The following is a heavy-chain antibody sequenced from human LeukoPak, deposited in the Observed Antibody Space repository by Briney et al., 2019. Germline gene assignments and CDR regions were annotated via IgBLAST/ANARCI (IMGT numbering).Heavy chain of an antibody. CDR1: GCTFSSYA. J-gene: IGHJ6*02. D-gene: IGHD6-19*01. V-gene: IGHV1-69*13. CDR2: IIPIFGTA. CDR3: AIDRRGYSSGWYADYYGMDV. Sequence: SVKVSCKASGCTFSSYAISWVRQAPGQGLEWMGGIIPIFGTANYAQKFQGRVTITADESTSTAYMELSSLRSEDTAVYYCAIDRRGYSSGWYADYYGMDVWGQGTTVTVSS.